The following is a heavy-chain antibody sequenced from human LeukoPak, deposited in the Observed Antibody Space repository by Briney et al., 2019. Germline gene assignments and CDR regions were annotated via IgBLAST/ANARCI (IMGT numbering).Heavy chain of an antibody. CDR3: AKDDIGYYGSGTLQLGY. CDR2: ISGSGGST. CDR1: GFTFSSYA. V-gene: IGHV3-23*01. J-gene: IGHJ4*02. Sequence: QPGGSLRLSCAASGFTFSSYAMSWVRQAPGKGLEWVSAISGSGGSTYYADSVKGRFTISRDNSKNTLYLQMNSLRAEDTAVYYCAKDDIGYYGSGTLQLGYWGQGTLVTVSS. D-gene: IGHD3-10*01.